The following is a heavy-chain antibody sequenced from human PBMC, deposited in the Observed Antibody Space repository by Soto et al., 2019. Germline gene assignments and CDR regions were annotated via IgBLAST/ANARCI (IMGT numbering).Heavy chain of an antibody. Sequence: QLQLQESGSGLVKPSQTLSLTCAVSGGSISSGGYSWSWIRQPPGKGLEWIGYIYHSGSTYYNPSLKGRVTTSVDRSKNKSSLKLSSVTAADTAVYYCARARYYGSESFYWFDPWGQGTLVTVSS. CDR2: IYHSGST. CDR3: ARARYYGSESFYWFDP. J-gene: IGHJ5*02. CDR1: GGSISSGGYS. V-gene: IGHV4-30-2*01. D-gene: IGHD3-10*01.